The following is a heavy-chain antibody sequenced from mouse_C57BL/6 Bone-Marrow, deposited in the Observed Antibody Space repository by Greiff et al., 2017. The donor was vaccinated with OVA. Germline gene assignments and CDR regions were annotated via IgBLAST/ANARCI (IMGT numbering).Heavy chain of an antibody. J-gene: IGHJ4*01. V-gene: IGHV1-64*01. CDR3: ARPYYYGSLYDAMDY. CDR2: IHPHSGST. D-gene: IGHD1-1*01. Sequence: QVQLQQPGAELVNPGASVKLSCKASGYTFTSYWMHWVKQRPGQGLEWIGMIHPHSGSTNYNEKFKSKATLTVDKSSSTAYMQLSSLTSEDSAVYYCARPYYYGSLYDAMDYWGQGTSVTVSS. CDR1: GYTFTSYW.